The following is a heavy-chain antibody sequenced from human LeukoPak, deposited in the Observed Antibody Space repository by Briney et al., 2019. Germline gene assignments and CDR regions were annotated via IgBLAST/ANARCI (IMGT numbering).Heavy chain of an antibody. CDR3: AGRVAVAGLYYYYGMDV. V-gene: IGHV1-3*01. D-gene: IGHD6-19*01. J-gene: IGHJ6*02. CDR2: INAGNGNT. CDR1: GYTFTSYA. Sequence: ASVKVSCKASGYTFTSYAMHWVRQAPGQRLEWMGWINAGNGNTKYSQKFQGRVTITRDTSASTAYMELSSLRSEDTAVYYCAGRVAVAGLYYYYGMDVWGQGTTVTVSS.